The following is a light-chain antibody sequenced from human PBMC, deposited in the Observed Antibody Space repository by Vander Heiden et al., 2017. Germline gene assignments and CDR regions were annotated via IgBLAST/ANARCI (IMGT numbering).Light chain of an antibody. CDR2: DTS. CDR1: TGAVTSGHY. Sequence: QAVVTQEPSLTVSPGGTVPLTCGSSTGAVTSGHYPYWFQQKPGQAPRTLIYDTSNKHSWTPARFSGSRLGGKAALTLSGEQPEDEAEYYCLLSYSGARVFGTGTKVTVL. V-gene: IGLV7-46*01. J-gene: IGLJ1*01. CDR3: LLSYSGARV.